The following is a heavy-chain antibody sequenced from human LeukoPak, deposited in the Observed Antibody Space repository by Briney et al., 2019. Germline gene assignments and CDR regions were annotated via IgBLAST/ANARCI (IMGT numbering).Heavy chain of an antibody. CDR2: IQTDGSNK. Sequence: GWSLRLSCAASGFTFSSNGMHWVRQAPGKGLECVAFIQTDGSNKHYSDSVKGRFTISRDNYNKTLYLQMNSLRAEDTAVYYCATHCSGTSCHRDLWGQGTLVTVSS. V-gene: IGHV3-30*02. CDR1: GFTFSSNG. CDR3: ATHCSGTSCHRDL. D-gene: IGHD2-2*01. J-gene: IGHJ4*02.